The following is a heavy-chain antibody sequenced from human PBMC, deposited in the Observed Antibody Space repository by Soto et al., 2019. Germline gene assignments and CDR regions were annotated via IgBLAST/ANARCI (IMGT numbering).Heavy chain of an antibody. CDR2: IYHSGST. CDR1: GGSISSSNW. CDR3: ARDASPYCSGGSCYDY. Sequence: QVQLQESGPGLVKPSGTLSLTCAVSGGSISSSNWWSWVRQPPGKGLEWIGEIYHSGSTNYNPSLKSRVTIAXDKHKXXFSLKLSSVTAADTAVYYCARDASPYCSGGSCYDYWGQGTLVTVSS. J-gene: IGHJ4*02. D-gene: IGHD2-15*01. V-gene: IGHV4-4*02.